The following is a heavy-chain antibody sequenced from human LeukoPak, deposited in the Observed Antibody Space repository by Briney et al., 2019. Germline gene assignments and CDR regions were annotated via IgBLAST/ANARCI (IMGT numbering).Heavy chain of an antibody. Sequence: SETLSLTCTVSGGSISSSSYYWGWIRQPPGKGLEWIGSIYYSGSTYYNPSLKSRVTISVDTSKNQFSLKLSSVTAADTAVYYCAGRLGTIAAAGIAVYYYYYYMDVWGKGTTVTVSS. J-gene: IGHJ6*03. V-gene: IGHV4-39*01. CDR2: IYYSGST. CDR3: AGRLGTIAAAGIAVYYYYYYMDV. D-gene: IGHD6-13*01. CDR1: GGSISSSSYY.